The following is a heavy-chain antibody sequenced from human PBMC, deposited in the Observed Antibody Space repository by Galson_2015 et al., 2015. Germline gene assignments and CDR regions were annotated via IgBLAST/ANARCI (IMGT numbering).Heavy chain of an antibody. D-gene: IGHD2-15*01. Sequence: SLRLSCAASGFTFSGYSMNWVRQAPGKGLEWVSYISISSSTIYYADSVKGRFTVSRDNAKNSLYLQMNSLRAEDTAVYYCAREWTSCGTRRYFDYWGQGTLVTVSS. V-gene: IGHV3-48*01. CDR2: ISISSSTI. CDR3: AREWTSCGTRRYFDY. J-gene: IGHJ4*02. CDR1: GFTFSGYS.